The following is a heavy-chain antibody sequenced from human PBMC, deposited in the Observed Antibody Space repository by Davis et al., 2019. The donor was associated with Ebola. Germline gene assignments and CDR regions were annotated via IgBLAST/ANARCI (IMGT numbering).Heavy chain of an antibody. Sequence: KVSCKASGYSFTAYWIGWVRQMPGKGLEWMGIIYPGDSDTRYSPSFQGQVTISVDNSITTAHLQWSSLKASDTAMYYCARRGYYDSSGYYFHFDYWGQGTLVTVSS. D-gene: IGHD3-22*01. CDR1: GYSFTAYW. J-gene: IGHJ4*02. CDR2: IYPGDSDT. CDR3: ARRGYYDSSGYYFHFDY. V-gene: IGHV5-51*01.